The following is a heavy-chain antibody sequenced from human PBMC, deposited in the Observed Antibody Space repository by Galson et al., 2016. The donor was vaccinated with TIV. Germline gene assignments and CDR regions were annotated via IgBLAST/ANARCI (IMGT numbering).Heavy chain of an antibody. D-gene: IGHD2-15*01. CDR3: ARDQDSGAYFDY. J-gene: IGHJ4*02. CDR1: GGSISSNGIF. V-gene: IGHV4-31*03. Sequence: TLSLTCTVSGGSISSNGIFWSWIRQHPGKGLEWIGYIYHSGSTHYNPSLKSRVAMSVDTSKNQFSLTLTSVTAADTAVYYCARDQDSGAYFDYWGQGTLVPVSS. CDR2: IYHSGST.